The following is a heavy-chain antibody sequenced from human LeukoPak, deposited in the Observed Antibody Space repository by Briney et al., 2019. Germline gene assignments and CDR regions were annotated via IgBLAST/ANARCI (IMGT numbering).Heavy chain of an antibody. CDR1: GFSFSDYW. Sequence: GGSLRLSCAASGFSFSDYWMTWVRQVPGRGLEWVANIKQDGSDKYYVDSVEGRLTISRDNARKSLYLEMNNLRGEDTAIYYCARVGAWELQRVFEYWGQGTLVTVSS. J-gene: IGHJ4*02. CDR3: ARVGAWELQRVFEY. D-gene: IGHD1-26*01. CDR2: IKQDGSDK. V-gene: IGHV3-7*01.